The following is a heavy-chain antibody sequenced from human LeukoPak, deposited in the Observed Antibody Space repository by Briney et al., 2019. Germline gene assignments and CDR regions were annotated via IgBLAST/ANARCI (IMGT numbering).Heavy chain of an antibody. CDR2: INHSGST. V-gene: IGHV4-34*01. Sequence: PSETLSLTCAVYGVSFSGYYWSWIRQPPGKGLVWIGEINHSGSTNYNPSLKSRVTISVDTPKSQFSLKLSSVTAADTAVYYCARVEYCSSTNCLSRGINMVRGALFQHWGQGTLVTVSS. CDR3: ARVEYCSSTNCLSRGINMVRGALFQH. J-gene: IGHJ1*01. D-gene: IGHD2-2*01. CDR1: GVSFSGYY.